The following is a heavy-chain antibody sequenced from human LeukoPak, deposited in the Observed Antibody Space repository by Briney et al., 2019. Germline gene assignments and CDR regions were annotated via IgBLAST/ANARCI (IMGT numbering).Heavy chain of an antibody. J-gene: IGHJ5*02. Sequence: SETLSITCAVYGGSFSGYYWSWIRQPPGKGLEWIGEINHSGSTNYNPSLKSRVTISVDTSKNQFSLKLSSVTAADTAVYYCARDFGSALLWFGELLYHNWFDPWGQGTLVTVSS. CDR2: INHSGST. CDR1: GGSFSGYY. D-gene: IGHD3-10*01. V-gene: IGHV4-34*01. CDR3: ARDFGSALLWFGELLYHNWFDP.